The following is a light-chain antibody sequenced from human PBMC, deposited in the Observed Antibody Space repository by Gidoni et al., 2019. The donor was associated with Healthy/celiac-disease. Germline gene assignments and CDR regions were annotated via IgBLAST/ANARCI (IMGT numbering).Light chain of an antibody. CDR2: STS. CDR1: TGAVTRGYY. Sequence: QTVVTQEPSLTVSPGGTVTLTCASSTGAVTRGYYPNWFQQKPGKAPSALIYSTSNKHSWTPARFSGSLLGVKAALTLSGVQPEDEDEYYCLLYYGGAVGVFGGGTKLTVL. J-gene: IGLJ3*02. CDR3: LLYYGGAVGV. V-gene: IGLV7-43*01.